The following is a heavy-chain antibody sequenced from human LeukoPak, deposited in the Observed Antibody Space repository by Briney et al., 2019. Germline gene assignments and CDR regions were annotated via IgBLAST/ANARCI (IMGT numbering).Heavy chain of an antibody. V-gene: IGHV3-66*01. CDR1: GFTVSSNY. D-gene: IGHD1-20*01. J-gene: IGHJ4*02. CDR2: IYSGGST. Sequence: PGGSLRLSCAASGFTVSSNYMSWVRQAPGKGLEWVSGIYSGGSTYYADSVKGRFTISRDNSKNTLYLQMNSLRAEDTAVYYCARTRYNWNPDYWGQGTLVTVSS. CDR3: ARTRYNWNPDY.